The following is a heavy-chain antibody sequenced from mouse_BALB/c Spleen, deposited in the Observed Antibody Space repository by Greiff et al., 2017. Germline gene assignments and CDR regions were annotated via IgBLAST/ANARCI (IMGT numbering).Heavy chain of an antibody. Sequence: EVQLQQSGPELVKPGASVKMSCKASGYTFTSYVMHWVKQKPGQGLEWIGYINPYNDGTKYNEKFKGKATLTSDKSSSTAYMELSSLTSEDSAVYYCARARGDYGGHNFDYWGQGTTLTVSS. CDR3: ARARGDYGGHNFDY. J-gene: IGHJ2*01. V-gene: IGHV1-14*01. D-gene: IGHD2-13*01. CDR1: GYTFTSYV. CDR2: INPYNDGT.